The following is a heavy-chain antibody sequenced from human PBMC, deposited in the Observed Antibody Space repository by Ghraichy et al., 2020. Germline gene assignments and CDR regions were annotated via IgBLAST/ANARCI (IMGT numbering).Heavy chain of an antibody. D-gene: IGHD1-26*01. V-gene: IGHV1-2*06. J-gene: IGHJ4*02. CDR2: VNPNSGAT. Sequence: ASVKVSCKASGYTFTGYWMHWVRQAPGQGLEWVGRVNPNSGATNYAQKFQGRVTLTRDTSISTAFMELSSLRSDETAVYYCARERGAGGTYFNYWGQGTLVTVSS. CDR1: GYTFTGYW. CDR3: ARERGAGGTYFNY.